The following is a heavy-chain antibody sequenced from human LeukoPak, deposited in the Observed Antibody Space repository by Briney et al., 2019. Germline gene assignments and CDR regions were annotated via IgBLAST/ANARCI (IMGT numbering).Heavy chain of an antibody. D-gene: IGHD4-23*01. CDR1: GFTFSSYS. CDR3: ARGAENYGGNSNY. CDR2: ISSSSIYI. J-gene: IGHJ4*02. V-gene: IGHV3-21*01. Sequence: KPGGSLRLSCAGSGFTFSSYSMNWVRQAPGKGLEWVSSISSSSIYIYYADSVKGRFTISRDNAKNSLFLQMNSLTAEDTAVYYCARGAENYGGNSNYWGQGTLVTVSS.